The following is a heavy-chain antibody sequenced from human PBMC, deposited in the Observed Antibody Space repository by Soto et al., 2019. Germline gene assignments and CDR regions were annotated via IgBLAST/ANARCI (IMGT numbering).Heavy chain of an antibody. Sequence: GGSLRLSCAASGFTFSNYWMHWVRQAPGKGLVWVSHINGDGSSTSYADSVKGRFTMSRDNAKNTLYLQVNSLRAEDTAMHYCARDLGGPVDYWGQRTLVTVSS. V-gene: IGHV3-74*01. D-gene: IGHD2-15*01. CDR2: INGDGSST. CDR3: ARDLGGPVDY. J-gene: IGHJ4*02. CDR1: GFTFSNYW.